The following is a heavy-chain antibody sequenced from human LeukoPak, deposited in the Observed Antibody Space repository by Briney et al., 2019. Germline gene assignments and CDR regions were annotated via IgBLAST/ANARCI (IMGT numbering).Heavy chain of an antibody. V-gene: IGHV3-9*03. CDR2: ISWNSGSI. CDR3: AKGVGDYDSSGYYSPGFDY. D-gene: IGHD3-22*01. J-gene: IGHJ4*02. CDR1: GFTFDDYA. Sequence: GGSLRLSCAASGFTFDDYAMHWVRQAPGKGLEWVSGISWNSGSIGYADSVKGRFTISRDNAKNSLYLQMNSLRAEDMALYYCAKGVGDYDSSGYYSPGFDYWGQGTLVTVSS.